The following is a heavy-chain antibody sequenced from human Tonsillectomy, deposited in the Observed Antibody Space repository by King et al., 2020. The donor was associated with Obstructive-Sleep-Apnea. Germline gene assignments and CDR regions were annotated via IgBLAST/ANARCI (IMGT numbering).Heavy chain of an antibody. Sequence: QLVQSGAEVKKPGESLRISCKGSGYSFTSYWISWVRQMPGKGLEWMGRIDPSDSYTNYNPSFQGHVTIPADKSISTAYLQWSSQKASDTAMYYCARQEVTMIVVVTLDVWGQGTTVTVSS. CDR3: ARQEVTMIVVVTLDV. V-gene: IGHV5-10-1*01. CDR1: GYSFTSYW. D-gene: IGHD3-22*01. CDR2: IDPSDSYT. J-gene: IGHJ6*02.